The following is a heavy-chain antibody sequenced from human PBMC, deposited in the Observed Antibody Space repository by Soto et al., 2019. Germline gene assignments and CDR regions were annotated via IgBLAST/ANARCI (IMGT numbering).Heavy chain of an antibody. V-gene: IGHV1-69*01. D-gene: IGHD6-13*01. Sequence: QAQVVQSGAEVRKPGSSVKLSCKASEGTFNSYAIAWVRQAPGQGLEWMGGIIPYYNTLNYAQKFQDRVTITADDSTNTVYIELSSLRSDATAVYFCASGASRWYPYFFDSWAQGTLVTVSS. CDR2: IIPYYNTL. CDR3: ASGASRWYPYFFDS. J-gene: IGHJ4*02. CDR1: EGTFNSYA.